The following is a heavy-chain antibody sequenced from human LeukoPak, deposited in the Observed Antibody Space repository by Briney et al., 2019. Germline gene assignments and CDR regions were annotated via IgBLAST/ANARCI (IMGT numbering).Heavy chain of an antibody. CDR3: ARVEYYGSGTYSPIDY. D-gene: IGHD3-10*01. CDR2: ISPSSDYI. J-gene: IGHJ4*02. Sequence: GGSLRLSCAASGFTFSSYTMNWVRQAPGKGLEWVSSISPSSDYIYYADSVEGRFTITRDNAKNSLHLQMNSLGAEDTAVYYCARVEYYGSGTYSPIDYWGQGTLVTVSS. V-gene: IGHV3-21*01. CDR1: GFTFSSYT.